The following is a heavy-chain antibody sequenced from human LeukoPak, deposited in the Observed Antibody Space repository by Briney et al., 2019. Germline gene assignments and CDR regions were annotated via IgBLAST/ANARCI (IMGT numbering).Heavy chain of an antibody. Sequence: SETLSLTCTVSGGSISSYYWSWIRQPPGKGLEWIGYIYYTGSTNYNPSLKSRVTISIDTSKNQFSLRLTSVTSADTAVFYCARGRGYSGYTYEYWGPGTTVTVSS. V-gene: IGHV4-59*01. CDR2: IYYTGST. J-gene: IGHJ4*02. CDR1: GGSISSYY. CDR3: ARGRGYSGYTYEY. D-gene: IGHD5-12*01.